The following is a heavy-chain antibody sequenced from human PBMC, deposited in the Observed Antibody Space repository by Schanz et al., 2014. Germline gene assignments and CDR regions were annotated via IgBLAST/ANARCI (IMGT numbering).Heavy chain of an antibody. J-gene: IGHJ3*02. CDR1: GYIFIGYY. D-gene: IGHD2-8*02. Sequence: QVQLVQSGAEMKKPGASVKVSCKASGYIFIGYYIHWVRQAPGQGLEWMGWTNTNSGDTKIAQKXXXXXXXXXDPSISEAYMELTCLKSDDTAVYYCAREPTGCTGSGCQTYDAFDIWGQGTMVTVSS. V-gene: IGHV1-2*02. CDR3: AREPTGCTGSGCQTYDAFDI. CDR2: TNTNSGDT.